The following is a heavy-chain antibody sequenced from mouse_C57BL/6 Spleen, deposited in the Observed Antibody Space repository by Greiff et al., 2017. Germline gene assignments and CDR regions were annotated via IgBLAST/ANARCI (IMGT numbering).Heavy chain of an antibody. D-gene: IGHD1-1*01. CDR3: ARGLITTVVALPFDY. V-gene: IGHV1-72*01. CDR2: IDPNSGGT. CDR1: GYTFTSYW. J-gene: IGHJ2*01. Sequence: QVQLQQPGAELVKPGASVKLSCKASGYTFTSYWMHWVKQRPGRGLEWIGRIDPNSGGTKYNEKFKSKATLTVDKPSSTAYMQLSSLTAEDSAVYYCARGLITTVVALPFDYWGQGTTRTVSS.